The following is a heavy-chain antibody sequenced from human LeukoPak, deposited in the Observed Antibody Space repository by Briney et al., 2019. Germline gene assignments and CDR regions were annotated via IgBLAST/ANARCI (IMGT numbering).Heavy chain of an antibody. CDR3: ARDLGYSSSWPIFGFDP. Sequence: RAGGALRLSCAASGFTFSSYWMSWVRQAPGKGLEWVANIKQDGSEKYYVDSVKGRFTISRDNAKNSLYLQMNSLRAEDTAVYYCARDLGYSSSWPIFGFDPWGQGTLVTVSS. V-gene: IGHV3-7*01. CDR2: IKQDGSEK. J-gene: IGHJ5*02. D-gene: IGHD6-13*01. CDR1: GFTFSSYW.